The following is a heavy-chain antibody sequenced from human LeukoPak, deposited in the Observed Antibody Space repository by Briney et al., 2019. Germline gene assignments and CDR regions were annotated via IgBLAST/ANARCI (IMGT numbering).Heavy chain of an antibody. CDR1: GYNFGNYW. J-gene: IGHJ4*02. V-gene: IGHV5-51*01. D-gene: IGHD2-21*02. CDR3: ARQPLVRDCGGDCEFDY. CDR2: IYPGDSNT. Sequence: HGESLKISCKCSGYNFGNYWISWVRQMPGKGLEWMGIIYPGDSNTRYSPSFQGQVTISADKSISTAYLQWTSLKASDTAIYYCARQPLVRDCGGDCEFDYWGQGTRVSVSS.